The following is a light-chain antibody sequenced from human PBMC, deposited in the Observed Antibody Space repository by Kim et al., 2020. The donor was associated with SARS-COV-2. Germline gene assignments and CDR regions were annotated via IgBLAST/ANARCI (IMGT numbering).Light chain of an antibody. CDR3: AAWDDSLIGVV. J-gene: IGLJ2*01. CDR1: SSNIGSNT. Sequence: QSVLTQPPSASGTAGQRVTISCSGSSSNIGSNTVNWLKQLPGTAPKLLISSNDQRPSGVPDRFSGSKSGTSASLAISGLQSEDEADYYCAAWDDSLIGVVFGGGTQLTVL. V-gene: IGLV1-44*01. CDR2: SND.